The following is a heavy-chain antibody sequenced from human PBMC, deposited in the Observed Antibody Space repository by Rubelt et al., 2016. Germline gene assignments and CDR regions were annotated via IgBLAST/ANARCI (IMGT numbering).Heavy chain of an antibody. CDR3: ARGACSSTNCHRGDYYGRDV. J-gene: IGHJ6*02. Sequence: QVQLQQWGAGLLKPSQTLSLTCAVYGGSFSGYYWSWIRQPPGKGLEWIGEINDSGTTNYNPSLVSRVTTSVDTSKNQFSLRLTAVTAADTAVNYGARGACSSTNCHRGDYYGRDVWGQGTTVTVSS. CDR1: GGSFSGYY. V-gene: IGHV4-34*02. CDR2: INDSGTT. D-gene: IGHD2-2*01.